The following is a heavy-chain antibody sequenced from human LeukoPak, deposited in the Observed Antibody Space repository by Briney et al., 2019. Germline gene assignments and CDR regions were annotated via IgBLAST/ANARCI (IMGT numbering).Heavy chain of an antibody. CDR1: GFTFDDYA. J-gene: IGHJ4*02. Sequence: GGSLRLSCAASGFTFDDYAMHWVRQAPGKGLEWVSGISWNSGSIGYADSVEGRFTISRDNAKNSLYLQMNSLRAEDTALYYCAKDYGRPPRGGYNPFDYWGQGTLVTVSS. CDR2: ISWNSGSI. D-gene: IGHD5-24*01. V-gene: IGHV3-9*01. CDR3: AKDYGRPPRGGYNPFDY.